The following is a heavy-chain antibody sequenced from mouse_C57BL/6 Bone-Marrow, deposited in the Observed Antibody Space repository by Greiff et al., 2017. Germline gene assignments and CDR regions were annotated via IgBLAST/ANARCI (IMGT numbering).Heavy chain of an antibody. CDR1: GYTFTSYW. Sequence: QVQLQQPGAELVKPGASVKMSCKASGYTFTSYWITWVKQRPGQGLEWIGDIYPGSGSTNYNEKFKSKATLTVDTSSSTAYMQLSSLTSEDSAVYYCARYDYYSSSYNWYFDVWGTGTTVTVSS. CDR3: ARYDYYSSSYNWYFDV. D-gene: IGHD1-1*01. CDR2: IYPGSGST. V-gene: IGHV1-55*01. J-gene: IGHJ1*03.